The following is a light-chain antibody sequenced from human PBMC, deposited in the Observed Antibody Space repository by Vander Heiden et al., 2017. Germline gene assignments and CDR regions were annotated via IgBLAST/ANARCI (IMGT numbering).Light chain of an antibody. Sequence: QSVLTQPPSASGTPGQTVTISCSGGRSNIGSNTVNWYQQVPGRAPQLLIYSNTQRPSGVPDRFSGSKSGTSASLAISGLLNEDEADYYCATWDDRLTACVFGTGTKVTV. CDR1: RSNIGSNT. J-gene: IGLJ1*01. V-gene: IGLV1-44*01. CDR3: ATWDDRLTACV. CDR2: SNT.